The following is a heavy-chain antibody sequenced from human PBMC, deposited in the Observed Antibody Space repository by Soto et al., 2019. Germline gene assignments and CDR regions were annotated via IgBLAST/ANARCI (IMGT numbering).Heavy chain of an antibody. CDR2: IYYSGSN. CDR3: ASRREIDSKGYYGMDV. CDR1: GGSISSGGHY. J-gene: IGHJ6*02. D-gene: IGHD4-4*01. Sequence: QVQLQESGPGLVKPSQTLSLTCTVSGGSISSGGHYWSWIRQHPGKGLEWIGDIYYSGSNYNNPALKRRVYISLDTSKNHCTRKLCSVTGADTAVYYCASRREIDSKGYYGMDVWGQGTTVTVSS. V-gene: IGHV4-31*03.